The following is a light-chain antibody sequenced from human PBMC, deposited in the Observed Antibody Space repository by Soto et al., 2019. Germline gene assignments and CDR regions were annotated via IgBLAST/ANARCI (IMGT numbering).Light chain of an antibody. V-gene: IGKV4-1*01. CDR2: WAS. J-gene: IGKJ4*01. Sequence: DIVMTQSPDSVAVSLGERATINCKSSQSVLYSSNNRNHLAWYQQKPGQPPKLLIYWASTRESGVPDRFSGSGSGTDFTLTISSLQAEDVAVYYCQQYYSIPLTFGGGTKVEIK. CDR3: QQYYSIPLT. CDR1: QSVLYSSNNRNH.